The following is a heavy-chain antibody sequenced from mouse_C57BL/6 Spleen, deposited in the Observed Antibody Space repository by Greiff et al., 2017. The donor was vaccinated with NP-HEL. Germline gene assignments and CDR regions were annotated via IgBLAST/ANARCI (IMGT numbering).Heavy chain of an antibody. V-gene: IGHV1-64*01. CDR3: ASTVVAYYYAMDY. CDR1: GYTFTSYW. D-gene: IGHD1-1*01. J-gene: IGHJ4*01. Sequence: VQLQQSGAELVKPGASVKLSCKASGYTFTSYWMHWVKQRPGQGLEWIGMIHPNSGSTNYNEKFKSKATLTVDKSSSTAYMQLSSLTSEDSAVYYCASTVVAYYYAMDYWGQGTSVTVSS. CDR2: IHPNSGST.